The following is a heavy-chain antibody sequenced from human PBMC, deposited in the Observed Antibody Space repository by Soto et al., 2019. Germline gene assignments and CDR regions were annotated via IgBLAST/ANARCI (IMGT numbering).Heavy chain of an antibody. CDR2: IIPIFGTA. CDR3: ASSYGDYYFDY. D-gene: IGHD4-17*01. J-gene: IGHJ4*02. Sequence: GASVKVSCKASGGTFSSYAISWVRQAPGQGLEWMGGIIPIFGTANYAQKFQGRVTITADKSTSTAYMELSSLRSEDTAVYYCASSYGDYYFDYWGQGTLVTVSS. V-gene: IGHV1-69*06. CDR1: GGTFSSYA.